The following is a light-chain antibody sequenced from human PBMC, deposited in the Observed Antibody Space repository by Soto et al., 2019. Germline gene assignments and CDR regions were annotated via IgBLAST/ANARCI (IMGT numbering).Light chain of an antibody. Sequence: QSALTQPRSVSGSPGQSVTISCTGTSSDVGGYKYVSWYQQHPGKAPKLIIYDVTKRPSGVPDRFSGSKSGNTASLTISGLQAEDDADYYCCSYAGSYTPVIFGGGTKLTVL. V-gene: IGLV2-11*01. CDR1: SSDVGGYKY. CDR2: DVT. J-gene: IGLJ2*01. CDR3: CSYAGSYTPVI.